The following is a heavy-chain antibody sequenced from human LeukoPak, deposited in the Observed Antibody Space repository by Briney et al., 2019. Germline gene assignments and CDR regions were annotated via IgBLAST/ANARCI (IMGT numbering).Heavy chain of an antibody. V-gene: IGHV1-46*01. CDR2: INPSGDNT. CDR1: GYTFTSYA. J-gene: IGHJ4*02. Sequence: ASVKVSCKASGYTFTSYAMNWVRQAPGQGLEWMGIINPSGDNTWYAQKFQGRVTMTRDMATSTDYMELRRLRSDDTAVYYCARGGGDCYSKTCFDYWGQGTLVSVSS. D-gene: IGHD2-21*02. CDR3: ARGGGDCYSKTCFDY.